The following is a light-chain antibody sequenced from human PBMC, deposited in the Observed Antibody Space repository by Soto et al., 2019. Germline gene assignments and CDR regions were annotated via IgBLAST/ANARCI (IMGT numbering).Light chain of an antibody. V-gene: IGKV1-13*02. Sequence: AIQLTQSPSSLSASVGDRVTITCRASQGISSALAWYQQKPGKAPKLLIYDASSLERGVPSRFSGSGSGTDFTLTISSLQPEDFATYYCQLFNTYPRTFGQGTKLEIK. CDR1: QGISSA. CDR2: DAS. CDR3: QLFNTYPRT. J-gene: IGKJ2*01.